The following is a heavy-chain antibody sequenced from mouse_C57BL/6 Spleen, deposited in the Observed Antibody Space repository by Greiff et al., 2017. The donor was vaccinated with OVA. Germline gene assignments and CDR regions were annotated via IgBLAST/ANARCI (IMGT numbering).Heavy chain of an antibody. Sequence: QVQLQQPGAELVMPGASVKLSCKASGYTFTSYWMHWVKQRPGQGLEWIGEIDPSDSYTNYNQKFKGQSTLTVDKSSSTAYMQRSSLTSEDAAVYYCARGNDYDFAMGYWGQGTSVTVSS. J-gene: IGHJ4*01. V-gene: IGHV1-69*01. CDR2: IDPSDSYT. D-gene: IGHD2-4*01. CDR3: ARGNDYDFAMGY. CDR1: GYTFTSYW.